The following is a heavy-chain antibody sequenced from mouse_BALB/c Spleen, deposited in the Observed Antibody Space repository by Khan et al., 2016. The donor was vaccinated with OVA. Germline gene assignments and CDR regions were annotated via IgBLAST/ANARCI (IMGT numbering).Heavy chain of an antibody. J-gene: IGHJ4*01. D-gene: IGHD1-1*02. Sequence: QIQLVQSGPELKKPGEPVKISCKASGYTFTKNGLNWAKQAPGKVLKWMGWFNTYTGEPTYADDFRGRFAFSLETSASTAYLQINNLKDEDTATYFCARVVYAGTMDYWGQGTSVTVSS. CDR2: FNTYTGEP. CDR3: ARVVYAGTMDY. V-gene: IGHV9-3-1*01. CDR1: GYTFTKNG.